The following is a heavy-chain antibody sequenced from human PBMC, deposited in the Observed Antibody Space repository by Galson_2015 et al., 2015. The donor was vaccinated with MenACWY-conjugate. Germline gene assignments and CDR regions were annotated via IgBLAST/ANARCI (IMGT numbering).Heavy chain of an antibody. CDR1: GYTFTSYY. J-gene: IGHJ4*02. CDR3: ARAARLRLGELSLNY. D-gene: IGHD3-16*02. V-gene: IGHV1-46*01. Sequence: QSGAEVKKPGPSVKVSCKASGYTFTSYYMHWVRQAPGQGLEWMGIINPSGGSTSYAQKFQGRVTMTRDTSTSTVYMELSSLRSEDTAVYYCARAARLRLGELSLNYWGQGTLVTVSS. CDR2: INPSGGST.